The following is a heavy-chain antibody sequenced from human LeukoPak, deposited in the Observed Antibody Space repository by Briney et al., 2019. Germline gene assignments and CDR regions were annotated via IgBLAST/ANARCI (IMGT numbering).Heavy chain of an antibody. CDR2: INHSGRT. J-gene: IGHJ4*02. Sequence: SETLSLTCAVYGGSFSGYYWSWIREPPGKGLEWIGEINHSGRTNYNPSLKSRVSISVDPSKNQFSLKVSSVTAADTAVYYCARGSDTAAGLYWGQGTLVTVSS. D-gene: IGHD6-13*01. CDR3: ARGSDTAAGLY. CDR1: GGSFSGYY. V-gene: IGHV4-34*01.